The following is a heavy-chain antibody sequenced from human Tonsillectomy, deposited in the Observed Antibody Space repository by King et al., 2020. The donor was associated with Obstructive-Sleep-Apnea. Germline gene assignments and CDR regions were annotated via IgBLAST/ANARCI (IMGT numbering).Heavy chain of an antibody. V-gene: IGHV3-64*01. CDR2: ISSNGGST. CDR3: ARALSGINWGFDY. Sequence: VQLVESGGGLVQPGGSLRLTCAASGFTFSSYDIHWVRQAPGKGLEYVSDISSNGGSTFYANYVKGRLTIPRDNSKNTLYLQNGSLRAVDMAVYYCARALSGINWGFDYWGQGTLVTVSS. D-gene: IGHD7-27*01. J-gene: IGHJ4*02. CDR1: GFTFSSYD.